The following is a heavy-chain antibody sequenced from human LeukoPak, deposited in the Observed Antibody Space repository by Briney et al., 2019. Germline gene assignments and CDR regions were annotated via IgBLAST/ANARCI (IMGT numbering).Heavy chain of an antibody. J-gene: IGHJ3*02. V-gene: IGHV3-66*01. CDR2: IYSGGGT. Sequence: GGSLRLSCAASGFTVSSNYMSWVRQAPGKGLEWVSVIYSGGGTYYADSVKGRFTISRDNSKNTLYLQMNSLRAEDTAVYYCARDQKYYYDSSGYLDIWGQGTMVTVSS. D-gene: IGHD3-22*01. CDR3: ARDQKYYYDSSGYLDI. CDR1: GFTVSSNY.